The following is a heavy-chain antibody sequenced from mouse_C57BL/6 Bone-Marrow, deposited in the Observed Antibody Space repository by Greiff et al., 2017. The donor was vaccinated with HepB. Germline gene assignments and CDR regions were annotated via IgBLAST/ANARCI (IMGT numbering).Heavy chain of an antibody. V-gene: IGHV1-55*01. CDR1: GYTFTSYW. D-gene: IGHD1-1*01. CDR3: ARLITTVVARYFDV. CDR2: IYPGSGST. Sequence: QVQLQQPGAELVKPGASVKMSCKASGYTFTSYWITWVKQRPGQGLEWIGDIYPGSGSTNYNEKFKSKATLTVDTSSSTAYMQLSSLTSEDSAVYYCARLITTVVARYFDVWGTGTTVTVSS. J-gene: IGHJ1*03.